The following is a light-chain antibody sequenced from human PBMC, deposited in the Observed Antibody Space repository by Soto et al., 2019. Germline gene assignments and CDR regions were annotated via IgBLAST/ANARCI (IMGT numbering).Light chain of an antibody. V-gene: IGKV1-39*01. J-gene: IGKJ2*01. Sequence: DIQMTQAPSSLSASVGDRVTISCRASQSITNYLNWYQQKPGKAPKLLIYAASTLQSGVPSRFSGSGSGTGFTLTISSLHPEDFATYYCQQSDSTPYAFGQGTKLEIK. CDR3: QQSDSTPYA. CDR1: QSITNY. CDR2: AAS.